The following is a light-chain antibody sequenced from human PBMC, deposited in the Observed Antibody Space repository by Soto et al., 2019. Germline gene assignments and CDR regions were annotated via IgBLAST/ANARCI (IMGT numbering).Light chain of an antibody. V-gene: IGLV1-47*01. Sequence: SVLVQPPSASGTPGQRVTVSCSGSSSNIGNNYVYWFQQLPGAAPKLLIYRDSERPSGVPDRISGSKSGTSASLAITGLQAEDEADYYCQSYDSSLSGYVFGTGTKVTV. CDR1: SSNIGNNY. CDR2: RDS. J-gene: IGLJ1*01. CDR3: QSYDSSLSGYV.